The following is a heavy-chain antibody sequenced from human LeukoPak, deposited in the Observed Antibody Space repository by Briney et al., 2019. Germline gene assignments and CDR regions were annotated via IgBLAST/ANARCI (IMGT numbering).Heavy chain of an antibody. CDR1: GFTFSSYS. D-gene: IGHD6-19*01. V-gene: IGHV3-30*03. CDR2: ISYDGRYT. J-gene: IGHJ4*02. CDR3: ARSLFEEQWLVDY. Sequence: GGSLRLSCAASGFTFSSYSMNWVRQAPGKGLEWVAVISYDGRYTYYADSVKGRFTISRDHSENMVYLQMDSLRAEDTAMYYCARSLFEEQWLVDYWGQGTLVTVSS.